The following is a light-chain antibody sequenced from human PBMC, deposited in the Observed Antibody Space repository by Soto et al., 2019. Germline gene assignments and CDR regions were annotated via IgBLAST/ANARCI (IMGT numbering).Light chain of an antibody. CDR2: PES. CDR1: QNVDSNY. Sequence: EIVLTQSPGTLSLSPRERPTLSRRPSQNVDSNYLAWYQQKPRQAPTLLTYPESSRATGIPDRFSASGSGTDFTLTISRLEPEDFAVYYCQQYGTSPRTFGQGTKVDI. J-gene: IGKJ1*01. CDR3: QQYGTSPRT. V-gene: IGKV3-20*01.